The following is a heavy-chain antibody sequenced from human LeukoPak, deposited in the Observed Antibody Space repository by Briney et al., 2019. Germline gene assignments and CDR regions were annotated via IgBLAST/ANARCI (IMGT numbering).Heavy chain of an antibody. J-gene: IGHJ4*02. Sequence: GGSLRLSCAASGFTFSSYWMSWVRQAPGKGLEWVANIKQDGSEKYYVDSVKGRFTISRDNAKNSLYLQMNSLRAEDTAVYYCARAWRYCSSTSCYINWGQGTLVTVSS. CDR2: IKQDGSEK. V-gene: IGHV3-7*03. D-gene: IGHD2-2*02. CDR1: GFTFSSYW. CDR3: ARAWRYCSSTSCYIN.